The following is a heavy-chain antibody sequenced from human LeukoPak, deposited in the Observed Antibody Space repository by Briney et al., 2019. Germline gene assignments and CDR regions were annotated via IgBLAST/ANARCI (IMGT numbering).Heavy chain of an antibody. D-gene: IGHD6-19*01. CDR2: INPSGGST. V-gene: IGHV1-46*01. Sequence: ASVKVSCKASGYTFTCYYMHWVRQAPGQGLEWMGIINPSGGSTSYAQKFQGRVTMTRDMSTSTVYMELSSLRSEDTAVYYCARAFKTGIAVAGTRPSLFDYWGQGTLVTVSS. CDR1: GYTFTCYY. CDR3: ARAFKTGIAVAGTRPSLFDY. J-gene: IGHJ4*02.